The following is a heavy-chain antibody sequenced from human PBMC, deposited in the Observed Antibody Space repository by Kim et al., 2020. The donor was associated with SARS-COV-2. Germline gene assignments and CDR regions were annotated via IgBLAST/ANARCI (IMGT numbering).Heavy chain of an antibody. CDR1: GFTFRCCG. CDR3: AKDRSITMVRGVIYADYFDY. V-gene: IGHV3-30*18. D-gene: IGHD3-10*01. Sequence: GGSLRLSCAASGFTFRCCGMHWGRQAPGKWLEWVSVRSYDGSNKYYEDAVKGRFTISRDNSKNTLYLQMNSLRAEDTAVYYCAKDRSITMVRGVIYADYFDYWVQGTLVTVSS. J-gene: IGHJ4*02. CDR2: RSYDGSNK.